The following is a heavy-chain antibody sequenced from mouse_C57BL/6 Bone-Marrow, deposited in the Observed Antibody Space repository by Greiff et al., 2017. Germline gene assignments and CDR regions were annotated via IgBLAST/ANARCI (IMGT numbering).Heavy chain of an antibody. J-gene: IGHJ2*01. CDR3: ARSCFDY. Sequence: EVHLVESGGGLVKPGGSLKLSCAASGFTFSSYAMSWVRQTPEKRLEWVATISDGGSYTYYPDNVKGRFTISRDNAKNNLYLQMSHLKSEDTAMYYCARSCFDYWGQGTTLTVSS. CDR2: ISDGGSYT. V-gene: IGHV5-4*01. CDR1: GFTFSSYA.